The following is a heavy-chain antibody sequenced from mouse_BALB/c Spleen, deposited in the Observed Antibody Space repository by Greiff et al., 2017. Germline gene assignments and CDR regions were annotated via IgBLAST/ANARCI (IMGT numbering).Heavy chain of an antibody. CDR2: IYPGDGDT. J-gene: IGHJ4*01. CDR1: GYTFTSYW. Sequence: QVQLQQSGAELARPGASVKLSCKASGYTFTSYWMQWVKQRPGQGLEWIGAIYPGDGDTRYTQKFKGKATLTADKSSSTAYMQLSSLASEDSAVYYCARRSNRSYYAMDYWGQGTSVTVSS. CDR3: ARRSNRSYYAMDY. D-gene: IGHD2-5*01. V-gene: IGHV1-87*01.